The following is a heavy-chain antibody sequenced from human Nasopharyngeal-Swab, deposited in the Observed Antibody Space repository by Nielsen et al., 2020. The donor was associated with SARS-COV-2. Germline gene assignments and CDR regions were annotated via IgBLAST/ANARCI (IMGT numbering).Heavy chain of an antibody. J-gene: IGHJ3*02. V-gene: IGHV3-9*02. CDR3: AKDIGYGSGSYLDAFDI. CDR2: ISWNSGSI. CDR1: GFTSDDYA. D-gene: IGHD3-10*01. Sequence: GGSLRLSCAASGFTSDDYAMHWVRQAPGKGLEWVSGISWNSGSIGYADSVKGRFTISRDNAKNSLYLQMNSLRAEDTALYYCAKDIGYGSGSYLDAFDIWGQGTMVTVSS.